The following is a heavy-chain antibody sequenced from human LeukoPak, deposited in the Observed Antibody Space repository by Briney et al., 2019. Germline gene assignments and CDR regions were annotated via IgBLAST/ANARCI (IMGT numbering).Heavy chain of an antibody. D-gene: IGHD3-22*01. J-gene: IGHJ4*02. V-gene: IGHV3-30*04. CDR1: GFTFSSYA. Sequence: GGSLRLSCAASGFTFSSYAMHWVRQAPGKGLEWVAVISYDGSNKYYADSVKGRFTISRDNSKNTLYLQMNSLRAEDTAVYYCARPPPGDSSGYYIDWGQGTLVTVSS. CDR3: ARPPPGDSSGYYID. CDR2: ISYDGSNK.